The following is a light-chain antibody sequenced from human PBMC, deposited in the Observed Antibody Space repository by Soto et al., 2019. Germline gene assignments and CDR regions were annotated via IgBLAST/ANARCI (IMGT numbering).Light chain of an antibody. J-gene: IGLJ1*01. V-gene: IGLV2-11*01. CDR3: CSYAGSYSYV. Sequence: QSALTQPRSVSGSPGQSVAISCTGTSSDVGGYNYVSWYQQHPGKAPKLMIYDVTKRPSGVPDRFSASKSGNTASLTISGLQADDEADYYCCSYAGSYSYVFGTGTKLTV. CDR2: DVT. CDR1: SSDVGGYNY.